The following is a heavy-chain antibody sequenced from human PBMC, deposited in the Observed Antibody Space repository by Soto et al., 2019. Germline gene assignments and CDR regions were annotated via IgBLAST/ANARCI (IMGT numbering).Heavy chain of an antibody. CDR1: GGSFSGYY. J-gene: IGHJ4*02. Sequence: SETLSLTCAVYGGSFSGYYWSWIRQPPGKGLEWIGEINHSGSTNYNPSLKSRVTISVDTSKNQFSLKLSSVTAADTAVYYCARGGVVVAASFFYWGQGTLVTVSS. D-gene: IGHD2-15*01. CDR2: INHSGST. V-gene: IGHV4-34*01. CDR3: ARGGVVVAASFFY.